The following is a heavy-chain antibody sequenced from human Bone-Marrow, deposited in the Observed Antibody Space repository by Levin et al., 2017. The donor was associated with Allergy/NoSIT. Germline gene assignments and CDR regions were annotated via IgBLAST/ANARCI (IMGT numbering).Heavy chain of an antibody. J-gene: IGHJ4*02. CDR2: VDPEDGKT. Sequence: ASVKVSCKVSGVTFTDLYIHWVQQAPGKGLEWMGRVDPEDGKTIYAEKFQDRITVTADTSTDTSYMELSSLTSEDTAVYYCATITVTTFDYSGQGTLVTVSS. CDR3: ATITVTTFDY. D-gene: IGHD4-11*01. CDR1: GVTFTDLY. V-gene: IGHV1-69-2*01.